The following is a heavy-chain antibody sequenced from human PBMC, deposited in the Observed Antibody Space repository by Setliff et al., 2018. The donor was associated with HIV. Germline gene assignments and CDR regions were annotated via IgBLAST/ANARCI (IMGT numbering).Heavy chain of an antibody. D-gene: IGHD5-12*01. CDR1: GFTFNTYA. CDR3: ASHSGYDSPFDY. V-gene: IGHV3-23*01. J-gene: IGHJ4*02. Sequence: GGSLRLSCAASGFTFNTYAMSWVRQAPGKGLEWVSVISGSGASTFYADSVKGRFTISRDNSKSTLYLQMNGLRVEDTAVYYCASHSGYDSPFDYWGQGTLVTVSS. CDR2: ISGSGAST.